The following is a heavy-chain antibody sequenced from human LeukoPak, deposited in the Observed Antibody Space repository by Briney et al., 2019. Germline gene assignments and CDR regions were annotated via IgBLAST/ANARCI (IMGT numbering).Heavy chain of an antibody. CDR1: GYTFTSYY. Sequence: ASVKVSCKASGYTFTSYYMHWVRQAPGQGLEWMGIINPSGGSTSYAQKFQGRVTMTRDTSTSTVYMELSGLRSEDTAVYYCARGHCSSTSCYTVGILADVWGQGTTVTVSS. CDR3: ARGHCSSTSCYTVGILADV. CDR2: INPSGGST. V-gene: IGHV1-46*01. D-gene: IGHD2-2*02. J-gene: IGHJ6*02.